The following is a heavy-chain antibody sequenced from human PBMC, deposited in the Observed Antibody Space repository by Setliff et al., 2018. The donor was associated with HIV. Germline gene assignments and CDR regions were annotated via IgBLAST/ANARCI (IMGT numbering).Heavy chain of an antibody. V-gene: IGHV1-69*04. CDR2: IIPILGVA. CDR3: ARGGRVWFGELLSKDWFDP. Sequence: GASVKVSCKASGYTFTGYYMHWVRQAPGQGLDWMGRIIPILGVANYAQKFQGRVKITADKSTSTAYMELSSLRSEDTAVDYCARGGRVWFGELLSKDWFDPWGQGTLVTVSS. J-gene: IGHJ5*02. CDR1: GYTFTGYY. D-gene: IGHD3-10*01.